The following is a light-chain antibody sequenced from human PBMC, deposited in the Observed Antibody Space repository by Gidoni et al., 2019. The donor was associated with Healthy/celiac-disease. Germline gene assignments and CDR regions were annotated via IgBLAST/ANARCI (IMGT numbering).Light chain of an antibody. CDR1: QSISSY. CDR3: QQSYSTPRT. J-gene: IGKJ1*01. CDR2: AAS. Sequence: DIQMTQSQSSLYASVGDRVTITCRASQSISSYLNWYQQKPGKAPKLLIYAASSLKSGVPSRCSGSGSASDVAPTISSLQPEEFAAYYCQQSYSTPRTFGQGTKVEIK. V-gene: IGKV1-39*01.